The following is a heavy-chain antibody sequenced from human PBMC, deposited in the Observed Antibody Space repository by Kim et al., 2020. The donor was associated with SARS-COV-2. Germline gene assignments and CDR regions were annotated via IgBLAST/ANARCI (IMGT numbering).Heavy chain of an antibody. CDR3: TSGPYYYDSAAYYHDY. D-gene: IGHD3-22*01. J-gene: IGHJ4*02. V-gene: IGHV3-49*03. CDR1: GLNFGDYA. Sequence: GGSLRLSCITSGLNFGDYAMSWFRQAPGKGLEWVAFIRSKRYGETTEYAASVKGRFTISRDDSKRIAYLQMNGLKTEDTAVYYCTSGPYYYDSAAYYHDYWGQGTLVTVSS. CDR2: IRSKRYGETT.